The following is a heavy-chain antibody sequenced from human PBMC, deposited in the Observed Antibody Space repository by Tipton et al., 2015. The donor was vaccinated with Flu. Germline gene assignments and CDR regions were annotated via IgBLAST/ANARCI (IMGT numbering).Heavy chain of an antibody. D-gene: IGHD3-3*02. V-gene: IGHV4-59*11. Sequence: TLSLTCSVSGDSIGSPYLWGWIRRPPGKGLEWIGYIHYSGDTNYNPSFKSRLTMTVDTSQNQFSLKLTSVTAADTALYFCARISSFGAPTEHWGQGIQVSVSS. CDR2: IHYSGDT. J-gene: IGHJ4*02. CDR1: GDSIGSPY. CDR3: ARISSFGAPTEH.